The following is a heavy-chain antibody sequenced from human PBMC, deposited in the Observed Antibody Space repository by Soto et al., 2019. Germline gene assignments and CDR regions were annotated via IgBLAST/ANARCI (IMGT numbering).Heavy chain of an antibody. CDR2: IGSDGRRA. V-gene: IGHV3-33*01. J-gene: IGHJ4*02. CDR3: ARDDDYGDNGLDY. Sequence: QVQLVESGGGVVQPGGSLRLSCAASGFTFGRHGMHWVRQAPGKGLEWVAVIGSDGRRASYVDSVKGRFTISRDNGQNTLYLQMSSLRAEETAVYYCARDDDYGDNGLDYWGQGTLVTVSS. D-gene: IGHD4-17*01. CDR1: GFTFGRHG.